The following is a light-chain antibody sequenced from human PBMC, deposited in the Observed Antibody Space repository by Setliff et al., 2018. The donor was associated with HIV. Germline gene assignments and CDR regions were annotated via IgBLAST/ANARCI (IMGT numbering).Light chain of an antibody. Sequence: QSVLAQPASVSGSPGRSITISCTGTSSDVGAYNQVSWYQQHPGKAPKFMIYDVDQRPSGVSDRFSSSKSGNTASLTISGLQAEDDADYYCSSYTSSKSHVFGTGTKVTVL. V-gene: IGLV2-14*03. CDR2: DVD. CDR1: SSDVGAYNQ. J-gene: IGLJ1*01. CDR3: SSYTSSKSHV.